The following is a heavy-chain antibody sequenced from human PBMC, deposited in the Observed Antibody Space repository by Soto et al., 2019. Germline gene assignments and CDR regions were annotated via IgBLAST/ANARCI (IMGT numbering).Heavy chain of an antibody. D-gene: IGHD3-3*01. CDR2: LIPIFGTA. J-gene: IGHJ6*02. CDR3: ARAIFGVVNPLTYYYGMDV. Sequence: QVQLVQSGAEVKKPGSSVKVSCKASGGTFSSYAISWVRQAPGPGLEWMGGLIPIFGTANYAQKFQGRVTITADESTSTAYMELSSLRSEDTAVYYCARAIFGVVNPLTYYYGMDVWGQGTTVTVSS. CDR1: GGTFSSYA. V-gene: IGHV1-69*01.